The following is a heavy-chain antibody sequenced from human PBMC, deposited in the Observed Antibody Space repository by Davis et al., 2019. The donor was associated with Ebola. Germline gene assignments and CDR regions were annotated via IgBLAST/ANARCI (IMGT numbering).Heavy chain of an antibody. CDR3: ARAPNYDVLTGTSSYYFDY. J-gene: IGHJ4*02. CDR2: ISGFNTNT. Sequence: SVTVSRMPSGYTFPSYGLVWARQAPGLGLEWMGWISGFNTNTNFAQKFQGRVTVSKDTSTNTAYMDLRSLTSDDTAIYYCARAPNYDVLTGTSSYYFDYWGQGTLVTVSS. V-gene: IGHV1-18*04. CDR1: GYTFPSYG. D-gene: IGHD3-9*01.